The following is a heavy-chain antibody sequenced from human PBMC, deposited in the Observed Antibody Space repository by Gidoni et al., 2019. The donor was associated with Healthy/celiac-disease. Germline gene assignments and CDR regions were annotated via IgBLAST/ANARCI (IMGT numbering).Heavy chain of an antibody. CDR3: AKLKGLSSGVDY. CDR2: ISGSGGST. J-gene: IGHJ4*02. D-gene: IGHD3-16*01. Sequence: EVQLLESGGGLVQPGGSLRLSCAASGFTFSSYAMSWVRQAPGKGLELVSAISGSGGSTYYADSVKGRFTISRDNSKNTLYLQMNSLRAEDTAVYYCAKLKGLSSGVDYWGQGTLVTVSS. CDR1: GFTFSSYA. V-gene: IGHV3-23*01.